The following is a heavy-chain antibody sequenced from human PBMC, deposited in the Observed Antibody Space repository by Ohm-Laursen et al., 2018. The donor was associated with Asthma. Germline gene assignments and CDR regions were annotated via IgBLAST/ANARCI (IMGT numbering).Heavy chain of an antibody. CDR3: ARQSIVDY. V-gene: IGHV4-39*01. CDR2: IYYSGST. D-gene: IGHD3-16*02. Sequence: TLSLTCTVSGGSISSSSYYWGWIRQPPGRGLEWIGSIYYSGSTYYNPSLKSRVTISVDTSKNQFSLKLSSVTAADTAVYYCARQSIVDYWGQGTLVTVSS. CDR1: GGSISSSSYY. J-gene: IGHJ4*02.